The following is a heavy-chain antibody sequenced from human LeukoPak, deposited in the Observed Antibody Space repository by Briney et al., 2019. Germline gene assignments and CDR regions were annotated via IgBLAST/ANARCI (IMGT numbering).Heavy chain of an antibody. D-gene: IGHD3-3*01. Sequence: QPGGSLRLSCAASGFTFSSYSMNWVRQAPGKGLEWVSAISGSGGSTYYADSVKGRLTISRDNSKNTLYLQMNSLRAEDTAVYYCAKDMRFLGLDYWGQGTLVTVSS. CDR1: GFTFSSYS. CDR3: AKDMRFLGLDY. CDR2: ISGSGGST. V-gene: IGHV3-23*01. J-gene: IGHJ4*02.